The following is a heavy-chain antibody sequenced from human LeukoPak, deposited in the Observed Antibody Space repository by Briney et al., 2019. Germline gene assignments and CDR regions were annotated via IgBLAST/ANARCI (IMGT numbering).Heavy chain of an antibody. D-gene: IGHD3-22*01. CDR2: INTDGSST. CDR3: ARDGYYYDSSGYYGY. Sequence: PGGSLRLSCAASAFTFSSYWMHWVRQAPGKGLVWVSRINTDGSSTSYADSVKGRFTISRDNAENTLYLQMNSLRAEDTAVYYCARDGYYYDSSGYYGYWGQGTLVTVSS. V-gene: IGHV3-74*01. CDR1: AFTFSSYW. J-gene: IGHJ4*02.